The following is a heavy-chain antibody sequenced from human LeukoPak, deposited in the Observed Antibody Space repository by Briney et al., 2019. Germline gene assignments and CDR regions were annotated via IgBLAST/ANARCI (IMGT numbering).Heavy chain of an antibody. CDR1: GGSFSGYY. CDR2: INHSGST. J-gene: IGHJ3*02. Sequence: SETLSLTCAVYGGSFSGYYWSWIRQPPGKGLEWIGEINHSGSTNYNPSLKSRVTISVDTSKNQFSLKLSSVTAAGTAVYYCARRYKRITMVRGVPGAFDIWGQGTMVTVSS. D-gene: IGHD3-10*01. V-gene: IGHV4-34*01. CDR3: ARRYKRITMVRGVPGAFDI.